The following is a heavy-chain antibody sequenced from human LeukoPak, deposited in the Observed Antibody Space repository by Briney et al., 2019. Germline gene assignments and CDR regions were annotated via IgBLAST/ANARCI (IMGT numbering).Heavy chain of an antibody. CDR1: GFTFSSYG. J-gene: IGHJ3*02. CDR2: IRYDGSNK. D-gene: IGHD6-19*01. Sequence: PGGSLRLSCAASGFTFSSYGMHWVRQAPGKGLEWVAFIRYDGSNKYYADSVKGRFTISRDNSKNTLYLQMNSLRAEDTAVYYCAKDQQWLVQSAFDIWGQGTTVTVSS. CDR3: AKDQQWLVQSAFDI. V-gene: IGHV3-30*02.